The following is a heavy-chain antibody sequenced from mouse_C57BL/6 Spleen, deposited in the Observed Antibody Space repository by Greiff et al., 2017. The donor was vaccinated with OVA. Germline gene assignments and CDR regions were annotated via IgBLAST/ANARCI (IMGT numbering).Heavy chain of an antibody. J-gene: IGHJ2*01. V-gene: IGHV1-15*01. Sequence: QVHVKQSGAELVRPGASVTLSCKASGYTFTDYEMHWVKQTPVHGLEWIGAIDPETGGTAYNQKFKGKAILTADKSSSTAYMELRSLTSEDSAVYYCTRSNYGIDYWGQGTTLTVSS. D-gene: IGHD1-1*01. CDR2: IDPETGGT. CDR1: GYTFTDYE. CDR3: TRSNYGIDY.